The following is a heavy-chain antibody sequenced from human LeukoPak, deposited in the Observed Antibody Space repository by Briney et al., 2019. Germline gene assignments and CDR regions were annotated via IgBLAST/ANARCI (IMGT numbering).Heavy chain of an antibody. CDR2: ISGSGGST. CDR3: AKNQNGYFGSGTYYNGFDY. CDR1: GFTFSSYG. V-gene: IGHV3-23*01. J-gene: IGHJ4*02. D-gene: IGHD3-10*01. Sequence: GGSLRLSCAASGFTFSSYGMSWVRQAPGKGLEWVSAISGSGGSTYYADSVKGRFTISRDNSKNTLYLQMNSLRAEDTAVYFCAKNQNGYFGSGTYYNGFDYWGQGTLVTVSS.